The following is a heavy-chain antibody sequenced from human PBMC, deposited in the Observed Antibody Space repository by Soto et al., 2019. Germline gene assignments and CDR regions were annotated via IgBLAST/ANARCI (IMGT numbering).Heavy chain of an antibody. D-gene: IGHD2-15*01. CDR1: GFSFSSHD. Sequence: EVQLVESGGGLVQPGGSLRLSCAASGFSFSSHDMHWVRQVTGKGLEWVSGAGRVGDTYYSGSVKGRFTVSRDNARNSFHLQMNNLRHGDTAVYYCARRFCIGGTCPGIGLDYWGQGTLVTVSS. V-gene: IGHV3-13*01. J-gene: IGHJ4*02. CDR3: ARRFCIGGTCPGIGLDY. CDR2: AGRVGDT.